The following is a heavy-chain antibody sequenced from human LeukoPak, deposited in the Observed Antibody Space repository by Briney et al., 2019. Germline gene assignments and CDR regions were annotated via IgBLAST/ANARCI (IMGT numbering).Heavy chain of an antibody. D-gene: IGHD2-8*01. J-gene: IGHJ5*02. CDR1: GFTFSSYA. Sequence: GGSLRLSCAASGFTFSSYAMHWVRQAPGKGLEWVAVISYDGSNKYYADSVKGRFTISRDNSKNTLYLQMNSLRAEDTAVYYCARTSADIVLMVYAIEGWFDPWGQGTLVTVSS. V-gene: IGHV3-30-3*01. CDR3: ARTSADIVLMVYAIEGWFDP. CDR2: ISYDGSNK.